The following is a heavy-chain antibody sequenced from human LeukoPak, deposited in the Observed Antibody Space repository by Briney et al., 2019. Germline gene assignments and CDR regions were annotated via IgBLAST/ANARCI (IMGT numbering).Heavy chain of an antibody. J-gene: IGHJ4*02. D-gene: IGHD6-13*01. V-gene: IGHV3-23*01. CDR3: AKVETAAAATLRGFDY. CDR1: GFTFSSYS. CDR2: IGGSGGST. Sequence: SGGSLRLSCAASGFTFSSYSMNWVRQAPGKGLEWVSSIGGSGGSTYYADSVKGRFTISRDNSKNTLYLQMNSLRAEDTAVYYCAKVETAAAATLRGFDYWGQGTLVTVSS.